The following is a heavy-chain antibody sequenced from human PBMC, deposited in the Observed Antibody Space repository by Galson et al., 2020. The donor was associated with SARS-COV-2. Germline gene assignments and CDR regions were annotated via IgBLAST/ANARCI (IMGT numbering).Heavy chain of an antibody. D-gene: IGHD2-21*01. CDR2: IYYSGST. Sequence: SETLSLTCTVSGGSVSSGSYYWSWIRQPPGKGLEWIGYIYYSGSTNYNPSLKSRVTISVDTSKNQFSLKLSSVTAADTAVYYCARAQGYSGDYYYGMDVWGQGTTVTVSS. J-gene: IGHJ6*02. CDR3: ARAQGYSGDYYYGMDV. V-gene: IGHV4-61*01. CDR1: GGSVSSGSYY.